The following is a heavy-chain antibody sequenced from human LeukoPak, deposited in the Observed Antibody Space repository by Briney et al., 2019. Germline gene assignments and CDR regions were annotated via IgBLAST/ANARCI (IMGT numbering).Heavy chain of an antibody. D-gene: IGHD5-24*01. J-gene: IGHJ4*02. Sequence: ASVKVSCKASGYSFTSYFMHWVRQAPGQGLEWVGIINPRGGSTSYAHKFQGRITKTRDTSTSTVYMELSSLRSEDPAVYYCAREGRIDGYNHFDSWGQGTLVTVSS. CDR1: GYSFTSYF. CDR2: INPRGGST. CDR3: AREGRIDGYNHFDS. V-gene: IGHV1-46*01.